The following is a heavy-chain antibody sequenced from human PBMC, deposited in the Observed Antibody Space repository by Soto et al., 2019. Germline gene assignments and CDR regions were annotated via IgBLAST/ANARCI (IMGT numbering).Heavy chain of an antibody. J-gene: IGHJ5*02. CDR1: GGTFSSYT. CDR3: ARDRGSSSSPYGWFDP. Sequence: GASAKVSCKASGGTFSSYTISWVRQSPGQGLEWMGRIIPILGIANYAQKFQGRVTITADKSTSTAYMELSSLRSEDTAVYYCARDRGSSSSPYGWFDPWGQGTLVTVSS. V-gene: IGHV1-69*04. D-gene: IGHD6-6*01. CDR2: IIPILGIA.